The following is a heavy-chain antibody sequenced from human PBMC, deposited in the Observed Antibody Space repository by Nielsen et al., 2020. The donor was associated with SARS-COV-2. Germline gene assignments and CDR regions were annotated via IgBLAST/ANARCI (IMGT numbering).Heavy chain of an antibody. CDR3: ARGKWIVLMVYATGGMDV. V-gene: IGHV1-8*01. CDR1: GYTFTSYD. D-gene: IGHD2-8*01. J-gene: IGHJ6*02. Sequence: ASVKVSCKASGYTFTSYDINWVRQATGQGLEWMGWMNPNSGNTGYAQKFQGRVTMTRDTSTSTVYMELSSLRSEDTAVYYCARGKWIVLMVYATGGMDVWGQGTTVTVSS. CDR2: MNPNSGNT.